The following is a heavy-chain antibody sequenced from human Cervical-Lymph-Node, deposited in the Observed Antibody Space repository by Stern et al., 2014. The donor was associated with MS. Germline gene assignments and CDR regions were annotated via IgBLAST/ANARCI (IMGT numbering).Heavy chain of an antibody. J-gene: IGHJ4*02. V-gene: IGHV5-51*01. CDR3: ARLLGTIVVDPESIYFDY. Sequence: VQLGQSGAEVKKPGESLKISCKGSGYSFTSYWIGWVRQMPGKGLEWMGIIFPGDSDTRYSPSFQGQVTISADKSIRTAYLQWSSLRASDTAMYYCARLLGTIVVDPESIYFDYWGQGTLVTVSS. CDR2: IFPGDSDT. CDR1: GYSFTSYW. D-gene: IGHD3-22*01.